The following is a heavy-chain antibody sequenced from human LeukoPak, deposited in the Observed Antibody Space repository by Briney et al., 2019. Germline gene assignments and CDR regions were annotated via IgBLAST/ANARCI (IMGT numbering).Heavy chain of an antibody. D-gene: IGHD5-12*01. Sequence: PSETQSLTCTGSGGSISSGGYYWSWIRQHPGKGLEWIGYIYYSGSTYYNPSLKSRVTISVDTSKNQFSLKLSSVTAADTAVYYCARMDIVATTVDYWGQGTLVTVSS. CDR3: ARMDIVATTVDY. CDR1: GGSISSGGYY. V-gene: IGHV4-31*03. CDR2: IYYSGST. J-gene: IGHJ4*02.